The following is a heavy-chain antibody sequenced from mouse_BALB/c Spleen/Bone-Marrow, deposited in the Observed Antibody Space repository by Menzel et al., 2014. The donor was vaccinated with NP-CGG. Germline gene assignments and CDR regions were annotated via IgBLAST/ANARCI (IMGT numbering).Heavy chain of an antibody. CDR1: GYTFTIYY. Sequence: QVQLKDSGAELVKPGASVKLSCKASGYTFTIYYMFWVKQRPGQGLEWIGEINPSNGGTNFNEKFKSKATLTVDKSSSTAYTQLSSLTSEDSAVYYCTRNGPDSSGYPAWFAYWGQGALVTVSA. J-gene: IGHJ3*01. D-gene: IGHD3-2*01. CDR3: TRNGPDSSGYPAWFAY. V-gene: IGHV1S81*02. CDR2: INPSNGGT.